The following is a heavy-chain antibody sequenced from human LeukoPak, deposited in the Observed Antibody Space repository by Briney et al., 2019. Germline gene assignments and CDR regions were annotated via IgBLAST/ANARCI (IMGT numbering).Heavy chain of an antibody. CDR3: AGGTTTVTYDY. V-gene: IGHV3-23*01. Sequence: GGSLRLSCAASGFTFSSYAMTWVRQAPGKGLEWISGISGSGGVTYYADSVKGRFTISRDNAKNSLYLQMNSLRAEDTAVYYCAGGTTTVTYDYWGQGTLVTVSS. J-gene: IGHJ4*02. D-gene: IGHD4-17*01. CDR2: ISGSGGVT. CDR1: GFTFSSYA.